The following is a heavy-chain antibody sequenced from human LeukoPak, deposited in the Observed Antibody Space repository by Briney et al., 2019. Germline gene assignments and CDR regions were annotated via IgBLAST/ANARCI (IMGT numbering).Heavy chain of an antibody. Sequence: GGSLTLSCAASGFTFSSYSMNWVRQAPGKGLEWVSYISSSSSTIYYADSVKGRFTISRDNDKNSLYLQMNSLRAEDTAVYYCTRAGQPGYWSYYYMDVWGKGTTVTVSS. J-gene: IGHJ6*03. V-gene: IGHV3-48*01. D-gene: IGHD3-22*01. CDR2: ISSSSSTI. CDR1: GFTFSSYS. CDR3: TRAGQPGYWSYYYMDV.